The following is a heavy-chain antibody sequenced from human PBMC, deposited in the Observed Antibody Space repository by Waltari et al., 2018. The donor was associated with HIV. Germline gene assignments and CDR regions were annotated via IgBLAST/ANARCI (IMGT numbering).Heavy chain of an antibody. CDR2: IYYSGSN. CDR3: AGGMTTAPFDY. J-gene: IGHJ4*02. D-gene: IGHD4-17*01. CDR1: GVSISRSSYY. V-gene: IGHV4-39*01. Sequence: QLQLQESGPGLVKPSETLSLTCTFSGVSISRSSYYWGWIRQPPGKGLEWIGSIYYSGSNYYNPSLKSRVTISVDTSKNQFSLKLSSVTAADTAVYYCAGGMTTAPFDYWGQGTLVTVSS.